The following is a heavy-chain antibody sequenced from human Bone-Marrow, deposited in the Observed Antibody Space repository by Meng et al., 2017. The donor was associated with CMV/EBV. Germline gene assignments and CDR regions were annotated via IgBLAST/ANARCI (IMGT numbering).Heavy chain of an antibody. CDR1: GYTFTGYY. V-gene: IGHV1-2*02. CDR2: INPNSGGT. D-gene: IGHD6-13*01. CDR3: ARDWYSSSWYYPKYYYYYGMDV. Sequence: ASVKVSCKASGYTFTGYYMHWVRQAPGQGLEWMGWINPNSGGTNYAQKFQGRVTMTRDTSISTAYMELSRLRSDDTAVYYCARDWYSSSWYYPKYYYYYGMDVWGQGTKVTVSS. J-gene: IGHJ6*02.